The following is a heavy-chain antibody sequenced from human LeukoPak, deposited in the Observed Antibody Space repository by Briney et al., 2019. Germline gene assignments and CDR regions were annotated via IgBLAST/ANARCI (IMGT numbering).Heavy chain of an antibody. CDR1: GGSISIYY. Sequence: SETLSLTCTVYGGSISIYYWSWIRQPPGKGLEWIGYIYYSGSTNYNPSLKSRVTISVDTSKNQFSLKLSSVTAADTAVYYCARVFAVRGVKSRWYYYGMDVWGQGTTVTVSS. CDR2: IYYSGST. D-gene: IGHD3-10*01. J-gene: IGHJ6*02. V-gene: IGHV4-59*01. CDR3: ARVFAVRGVKSRWYYYGMDV.